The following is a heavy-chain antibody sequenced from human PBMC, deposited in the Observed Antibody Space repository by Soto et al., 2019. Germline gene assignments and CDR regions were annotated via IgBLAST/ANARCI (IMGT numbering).Heavy chain of an antibody. CDR3: AREANYGTSYGMDV. D-gene: IGHD1-7*01. J-gene: IGHJ6*02. Sequence: SGGSLRLSCAASGFTFSSYSMNWVRQAPGKGLEWVSSISSSSSYIYYADSVKGRFTISRDNAKNSLYLQMNSLRAEDTAVYYCAREANYGTSYGMDVWGQGTTVTVSS. V-gene: IGHV3-21*01. CDR2: ISSSSSYI. CDR1: GFTFSSYS.